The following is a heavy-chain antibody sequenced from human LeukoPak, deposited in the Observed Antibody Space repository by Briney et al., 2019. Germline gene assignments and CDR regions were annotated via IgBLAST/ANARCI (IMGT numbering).Heavy chain of an antibody. Sequence: ASVKVSCKTSGYTFTSYAMHWVRQAPGQRLEWMGWINAGKGNTKYSQKFQGRVTITRDTSASTAYMELSSLRSEDTAVYYCARYYYDSSGYSYFDYWGQGTLVTVSS. V-gene: IGHV1-3*01. CDR2: INAGKGNT. D-gene: IGHD3-22*01. J-gene: IGHJ4*02. CDR1: GYTFTSYA. CDR3: ARYYYDSSGYSYFDY.